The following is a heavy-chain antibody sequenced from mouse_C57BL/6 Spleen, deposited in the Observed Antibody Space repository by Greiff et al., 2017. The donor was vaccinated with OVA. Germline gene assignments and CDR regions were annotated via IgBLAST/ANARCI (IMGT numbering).Heavy chain of an antibody. CDR3: ARVHYGGFAY. J-gene: IGHJ3*01. CDR2: INPGSGGT. D-gene: IGHD1-1*02. Sequence: VQLQQSGAELVRPGTSVKVSCKASGYAFTNYLIEWVKQRPGQGLEWIGVINPGSGGTNYNEKFKGKATLTADKSSSTAYMQLSSLTSEDSAVYFCARVHYGGFAYWGQGTLVTVSA. CDR1: GYAFTNYL. V-gene: IGHV1-54*01.